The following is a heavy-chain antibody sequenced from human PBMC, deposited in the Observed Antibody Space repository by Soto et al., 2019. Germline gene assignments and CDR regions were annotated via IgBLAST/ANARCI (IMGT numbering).Heavy chain of an antibody. J-gene: IGHJ5*02. CDR3: ASQDGNVPAAT. Sequence: SVKVSCKASGVTFSSYAISWVRQAPGQGLEWMGGIIPIFGTANYAQKFQGRVTITADESTSTAYMELSSLRSEDTAVYYCASQDGNVPAATWGQGTLVTVSS. CDR2: IIPIFGTA. D-gene: IGHD2-2*01. V-gene: IGHV1-69*13. CDR1: GVTFSSYA.